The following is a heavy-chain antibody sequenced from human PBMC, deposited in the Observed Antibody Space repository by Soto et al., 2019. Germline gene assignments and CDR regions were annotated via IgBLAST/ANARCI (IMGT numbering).Heavy chain of an antibody. CDR3: ARSYYYDSTGYYRTFDY. CDR2: VGPSGAST. CDR1: GIIFGQYA. Sequence: PXASLLLSCAASGIIFGQYAMSWVRLAPGKGLEWVSVVGPSGASTFYADSVRGRFTISRDNSENTLYLQMNRLRAADTALYFCARSYYYDSTGYYRTFDYWGPGTLVTVSS. J-gene: IGHJ4*02. D-gene: IGHD3-22*01. V-gene: IGHV3-23*01.